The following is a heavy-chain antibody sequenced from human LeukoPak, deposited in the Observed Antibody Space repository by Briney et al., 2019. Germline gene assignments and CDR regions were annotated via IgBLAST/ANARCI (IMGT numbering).Heavy chain of an antibody. V-gene: IGHV1-46*01. CDR1: GSTFTCYY. Sequence: ASVSVSCKASGSTFTCYYMPWVRQPPGQGLEWMGIITPSGGSTSYAQNSRWRVTMTRNTSTSTVYMELSSLRSEDTAVYYCARDGLTGSYKGGAFDIWGQGTMVTVSS. CDR3: ARDGLTGSYKGGAFDI. D-gene: IGHD3-9*01. CDR2: ITPSGGST. J-gene: IGHJ3*02.